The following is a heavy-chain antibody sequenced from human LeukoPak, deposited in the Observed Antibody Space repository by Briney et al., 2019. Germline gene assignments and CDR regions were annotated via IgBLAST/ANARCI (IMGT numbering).Heavy chain of an antibody. CDR1: GFTFSNYA. V-gene: IGHV3-23*01. Sequence: GGSLRLSCAASGFTFSNYAMSWVRQAPGKGLEWVSAISSSGTSTYYADSVKGRFTISRDNSKNTLYLQMNSLRAEDTAVYYCAKARCSSTSCYGLDYWGQGTLVTVSS. CDR2: ISSSGTST. D-gene: IGHD2-2*01. J-gene: IGHJ4*02. CDR3: AKARCSSTSCYGLDY.